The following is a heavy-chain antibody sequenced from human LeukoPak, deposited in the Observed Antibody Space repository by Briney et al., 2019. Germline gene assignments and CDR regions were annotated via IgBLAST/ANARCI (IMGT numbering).Heavy chain of an antibody. CDR1: GGSISSGSYF. J-gene: IGHJ4*02. CDR3: ARRNIAVALDY. CDR2: IYYNGNT. Sequence: SETLSLTCTVSGGSISSGSYFWGWLRQPPGKGLEWIGSIYYNGNTHYNPSLKSRVTISVDTSKNQFSLKLNSVTAAETAVYYYARRNIAVALDYWGQGTLVTVSS. V-gene: IGHV4-39*01. D-gene: IGHD6-19*01.